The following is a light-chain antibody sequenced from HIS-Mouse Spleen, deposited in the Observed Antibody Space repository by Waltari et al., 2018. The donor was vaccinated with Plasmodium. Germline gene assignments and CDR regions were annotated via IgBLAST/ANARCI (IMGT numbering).Light chain of an antibody. V-gene: IGKV1-8*01. CDR3: QQYYSYPLT. Sequence: AIRMTPSPSSFSASTGDRVTITCRASQGISSYLAGYQQKPGKAPKLLIYAASTLQSGVPSRFSGSGSGTDFTLTISCLQSEDFATYYCQQYYSYPLTFGGGTKVEIK. CDR1: QGISSY. J-gene: IGKJ4*01. CDR2: AAS.